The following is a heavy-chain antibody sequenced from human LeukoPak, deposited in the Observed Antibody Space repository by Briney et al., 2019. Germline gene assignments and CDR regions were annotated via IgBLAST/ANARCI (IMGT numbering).Heavy chain of an antibody. J-gene: IGHJ5*02. Sequence: PSETLSLTRTVSGGSISSGGYYWSWIRQHPGKGLEWIGYIYYSGSTYYNPSLKSRVTISVDTSKNQFSLKLSSVTAADTAVYYCATGYSSSWHGGWFDPWGQGTLVTVSS. V-gene: IGHV4-31*03. CDR1: GGSISSGGYY. CDR2: IYYSGST. D-gene: IGHD6-13*01. CDR3: ATGYSSSWHGGWFDP.